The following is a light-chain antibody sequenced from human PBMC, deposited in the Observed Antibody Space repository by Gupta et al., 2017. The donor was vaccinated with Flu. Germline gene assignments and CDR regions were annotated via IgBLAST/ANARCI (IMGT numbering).Light chain of an antibody. Sequence: QLVLTQSPSASASLGASVKLTCTLSSGHSSYAIAWHQQQPEKGPRYLMKLNSDGSHSKGDGIPGRFSGSSSGAARSLTISRLQAEDEADYYCQTGGTGSQWVFGGGTKLTVL. CDR1: SGHSSYA. CDR3: QTGGTGSQWV. CDR2: LNSDGSH. J-gene: IGLJ3*02. V-gene: IGLV4-69*01.